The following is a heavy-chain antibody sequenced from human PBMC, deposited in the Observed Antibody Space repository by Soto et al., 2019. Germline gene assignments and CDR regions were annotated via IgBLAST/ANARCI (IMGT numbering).Heavy chain of an antibody. CDR1: GFTFSSYD. CDR2: IGTAGDT. CDR3: ARWGRTPHYMDV. V-gene: IGHV3-13*01. Sequence: GGSLRLSCAASGFTFSSYDMHWVRQATGKGLEWVSAIGTAGDTYYPGSVKGRFTISRENAKNSLYLQMNSLRAGDTAVYYCARWGRTPHYMDVWGKGTTVTVSS. D-gene: IGHD2-15*01. J-gene: IGHJ6*03.